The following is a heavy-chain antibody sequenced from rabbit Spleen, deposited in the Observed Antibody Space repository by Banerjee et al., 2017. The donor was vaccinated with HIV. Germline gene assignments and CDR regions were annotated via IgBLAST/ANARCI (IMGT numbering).Heavy chain of an antibody. CDR3: AKLSNTNYF. J-gene: IGHJ4*01. V-gene: IGHV1S40*01. Sequence: QSLEESGGDLVKPGASLTLTCTASGFSFSSNYYMCWVRQAPGKGLECIACIYAGGSGSTWYASWAKGRFTISKTSSTTVTLQMTSLTAADTATYFCAKLSNTNYFWGQGTLVTVS. D-gene: IGHD1-1*01. CDR1: GFSFSSNYY. CDR2: IYAGGSGST.